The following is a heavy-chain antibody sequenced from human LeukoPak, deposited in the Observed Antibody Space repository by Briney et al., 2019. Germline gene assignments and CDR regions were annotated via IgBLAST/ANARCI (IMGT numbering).Heavy chain of an antibody. Sequence: SETLSLTCAVYGGSFSGYYWSWIRQPPGKGLEWIGEINHSGSTKYNPSLKSRVTISVDTSKNQFSLKLSSVTAAVTAVYYCARVASGSYYPWFDPWGQGTLVTVSS. CDR1: GGSFSGYY. CDR2: INHSGST. J-gene: IGHJ5*02. V-gene: IGHV4-34*01. CDR3: ARVASGSYYPWFDP. D-gene: IGHD1-26*01.